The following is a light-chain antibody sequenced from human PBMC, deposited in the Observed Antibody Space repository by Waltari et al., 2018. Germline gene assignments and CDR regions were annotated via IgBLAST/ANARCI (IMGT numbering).Light chain of an antibody. Sequence: EIVLTQSPGTLSLSPGERATLPCRASQSVSSSYLAWYQQKPGQAPRLLIYCASSRATGIPDRFSGSGSGTDFTLTISRLEPEDFAVYYCQQYGSSPRTFGQGTKVEIK. CDR2: CAS. V-gene: IGKV3-20*01. CDR1: QSVSSSY. J-gene: IGKJ1*01. CDR3: QQYGSSPRT.